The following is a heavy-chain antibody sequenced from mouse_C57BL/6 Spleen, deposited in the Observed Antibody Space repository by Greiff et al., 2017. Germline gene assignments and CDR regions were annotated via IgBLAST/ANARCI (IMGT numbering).Heavy chain of an antibody. D-gene: IGHD1-1*01. CDR1: GFTFSSYT. CDR3: ARQPARSVTVRGGYFDV. J-gene: IGHJ1*03. V-gene: IGHV5-9*01. Sequence: EVQGVESGGGLVKPGGSLKLSCAASGFTFSSYTMSWVRQTPEKRLEWVATISGGGGNTYYPDSVKGRFTISRDNAKNTLYLQMSSLRSEDTALYYCARQPARSVTVRGGYFDVWGTGTTVTVSS. CDR2: ISGGGGNT.